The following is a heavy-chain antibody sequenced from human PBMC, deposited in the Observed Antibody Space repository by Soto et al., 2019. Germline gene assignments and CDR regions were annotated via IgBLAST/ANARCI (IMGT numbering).Heavy chain of an antibody. CDR2: IYPDYSET. CDR1: GYSFLNYW. J-gene: IGHJ4*02. D-gene: IGHD3-9*01. Sequence: VESLKMSCKGSGYSFLNYWIFWVRQMPVKDLEFIGIIYPDYSETRYSPSFQGRVTISFYISITTTYFELNTLYASYTATYYFTXXAXRTVHPTVQRHRDWVCGHWGQGTPVNVSS. CDR3: TXXAXRTVHPTVQRHRDWVCGH. V-gene: IGHV5-51*01.